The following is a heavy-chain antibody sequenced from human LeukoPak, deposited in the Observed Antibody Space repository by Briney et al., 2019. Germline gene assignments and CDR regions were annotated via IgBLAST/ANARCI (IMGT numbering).Heavy chain of an antibody. V-gene: IGHV4-61*08. D-gene: IGHD5/OR15-5a*01. CDR3: ARDRYLASTDYYYYYMDV. CDR2: IYHSGST. CDR1: GGSISSGGYY. Sequence: TSSETLSLTCTVSGGSISSGGYYWSWIRQPPGKGLESIGYIYHSGSTYYNPSLKSRVTISVDTSKNQFSLKLSSVTAADTAVYYCARDRYLASTDYYYYYMDVWGKGTTVTVSS. J-gene: IGHJ6*03.